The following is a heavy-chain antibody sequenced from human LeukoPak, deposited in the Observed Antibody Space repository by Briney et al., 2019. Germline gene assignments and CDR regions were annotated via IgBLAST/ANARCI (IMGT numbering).Heavy chain of an antibody. V-gene: IGHV3-23*01. D-gene: IGHD3-10*01. CDR2: ISASGATT. Sequence: GGSLRLSCVVSGFTFSAYAISWVRQAPGEGLEWVSSISASGATTDYADSVKGRFTASRDNSKKTLYLQMDSLRAEDTAVYYCAKEPTSSMVRGGAGYWGQGILVTVSS. CDR1: GFTFSAYA. CDR3: AKEPTSSMVRGGAGY. J-gene: IGHJ4*02.